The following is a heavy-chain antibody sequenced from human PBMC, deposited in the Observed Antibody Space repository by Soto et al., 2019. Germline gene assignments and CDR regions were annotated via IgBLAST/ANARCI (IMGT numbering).Heavy chain of an antibody. CDR1: GYTFTSYD. V-gene: IGHV1-8*01. CDR2: MNPNSGNT. J-gene: IGHJ6*02. CDR3: ARPTRQGYSYGYYYYGMDV. D-gene: IGHD5-18*01. Sequence: ASVKISCKASGYTFTSYDINWVRQATGQRLEWMGWMNPNSGNTGYAQKFQGRVTMTRNTSISTAYMEPSSLRSEDTAVYYCARPTRQGYSYGYYYYGMDVWGQGTTVTVSS.